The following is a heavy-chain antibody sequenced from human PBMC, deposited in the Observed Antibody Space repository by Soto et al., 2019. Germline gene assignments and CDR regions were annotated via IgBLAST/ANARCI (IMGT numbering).Heavy chain of an antibody. CDR2: ISSTTNYI. CDR3: ARESEDLTSNFDY. V-gene: IGHV3-21*06. J-gene: IGHJ4*02. Sequence: GGSLRLSCAASGFTFTRYSMNWVRQAPGKGLEWVSSISSTTNYIYYGDSMKGRFTISRDNAKNSLYLEMNSLRDEDTAVYYCARESEDLTSNFDYWGQGTLVTVSS. CDR1: GFTFTRYS.